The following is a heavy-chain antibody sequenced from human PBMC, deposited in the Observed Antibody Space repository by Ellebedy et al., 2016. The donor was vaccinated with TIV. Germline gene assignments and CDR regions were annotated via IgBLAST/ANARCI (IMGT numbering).Heavy chain of an antibody. CDR3: ARLGNYYDSSGSYDFDY. D-gene: IGHD3-22*01. CDR2: IIPTFRTV. CDR1: GCTLSTYG. J-gene: IGHJ4*02. V-gene: IGHV1-69*13. Sequence: AASVKVSCKASGCTLSTYGISWVRQAPGHGLEWMGGIIPTFRTVNYAQRFQDRVTITADESTSTVYLELNSLRSEDTAMFYCARLGNYYDSSGSYDFDYWGQGTLVTVSS.